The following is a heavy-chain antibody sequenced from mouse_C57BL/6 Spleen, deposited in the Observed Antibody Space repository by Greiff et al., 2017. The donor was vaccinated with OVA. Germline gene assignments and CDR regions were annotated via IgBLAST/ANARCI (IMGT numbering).Heavy chain of an antibody. Sequence: QVQLQQSGPELVKPGASVKISCKASGYAFSSSWMNWVKQRPGKGLEWIGRIYPGDGDTNYNGKFKGKATLTADKSSSTAYMQLSSLTSEDSAVYFCAREGVYDYGGDYWGQGTTLTVSS. D-gene: IGHD2-4*01. CDR2: IYPGDGDT. J-gene: IGHJ2*01. CDR1: GYAFSSSW. CDR3: AREGVYDYGGDY. V-gene: IGHV1-82*01.